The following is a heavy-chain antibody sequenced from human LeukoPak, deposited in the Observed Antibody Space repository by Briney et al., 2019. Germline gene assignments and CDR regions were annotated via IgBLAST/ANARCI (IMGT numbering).Heavy chain of an antibody. J-gene: IGHJ6*02. CDR2: IYYSGST. Sequence: TSETLSLTCTVSGGSISSYYWSWIRQPPGKGLEWIGYIYYSGSTNYNPSLKSRVTISVDTSKNQFSLKLSSVTAADTAVYYCARDYLVRDYYYGMDVWGQGTTVTVSS. CDR3: ARDYLVRDYYYGMDV. D-gene: IGHD3-10*01. V-gene: IGHV4-59*01. CDR1: GGSISSYY.